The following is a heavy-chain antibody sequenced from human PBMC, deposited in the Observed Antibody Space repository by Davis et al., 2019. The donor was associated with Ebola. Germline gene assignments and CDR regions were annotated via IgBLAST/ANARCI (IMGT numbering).Heavy chain of an antibody. Sequence: GESLKISCAASGFTFSSYAMHWVRQAPGKGLEWVAVISYDGSNKYYADSVKGRFTISRDNSKNTLYLQMNSLIAEDTAVYYCAREGNDCSSTSCYTGYYAFDIWGQGTMVTVSS. CDR2: ISYDGSNK. CDR3: AREGNDCSSTSCYTGYYAFDI. V-gene: IGHV3-30-3*01. CDR1: GFTFSSYA. J-gene: IGHJ3*02. D-gene: IGHD2-2*02.